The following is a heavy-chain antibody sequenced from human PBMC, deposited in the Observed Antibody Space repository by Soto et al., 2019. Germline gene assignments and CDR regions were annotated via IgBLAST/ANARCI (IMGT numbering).Heavy chain of an antibody. J-gene: IGHJ2*01. CDR2: IWYDGSKK. V-gene: IGHV3-33*01. CDR1: GFTFSGYG. CDR3: AGCLGRPYWYFDL. D-gene: IGHD6-6*01. Sequence: QVQMVASGGGVVQPGRSLRLSCAGSGFTFSGYGMHWVRQAPGKGLEWVAVIWYDGSKKYYVDSVKGRFTVSRDNSKRTVDLQRNSLRAEDSALYYCAGCLGRPYWYFDLWGRGSLVTVSA.